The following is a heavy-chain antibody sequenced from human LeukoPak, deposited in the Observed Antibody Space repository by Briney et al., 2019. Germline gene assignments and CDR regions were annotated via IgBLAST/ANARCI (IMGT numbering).Heavy chain of an antibody. D-gene: IGHD5-12*01. CDR3: ARAPETVAIDY. CDR2: IYYTGST. J-gene: IGHJ4*02. CDR1: GGSITNSGYY. Sequence: SETLSLTCTVSGGSITNSGYYWGWVRQPPGKGLEWIASIYYTGSTYYNPSLKSRVTISLDASKKQFSLNLSSVTAADTAVYYCARAPETVAIDYWGQGNLVTVSS. V-gene: IGHV4-39*07.